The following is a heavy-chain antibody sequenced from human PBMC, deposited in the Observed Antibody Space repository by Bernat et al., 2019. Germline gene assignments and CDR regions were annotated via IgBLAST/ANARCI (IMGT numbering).Heavy chain of an antibody. D-gene: IGHD6-13*01. CDR3: ARGGGTAAADTEFDY. CDR1: GYTFTGYY. V-gene: IGHV1-2*04. Sequence: QVQLVQSGAEVKKPGASVSVSCKASGYTFTGYYMHWVRQAPGQGLEWMGWINPKSGGTTYAQKFEGWVSMTRDTSSSTSYTELSRLISEDAAVYYCARGGGTAAADTEFDYWGQGTLVTVSS. CDR2: INPKSGGT. J-gene: IGHJ4*02.